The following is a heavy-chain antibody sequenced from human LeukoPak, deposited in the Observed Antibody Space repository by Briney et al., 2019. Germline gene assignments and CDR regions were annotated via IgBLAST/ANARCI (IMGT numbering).Heavy chain of an antibody. CDR3: ATYGDYGADAFDI. D-gene: IGHD4-17*01. V-gene: IGHV4-39*07. CDR2: IYYSGTT. J-gene: IGHJ3*02. Sequence: SETLSLTCTVSGGSISSSYTYYWGWIRQPPGKGLEWIGSIYYSGTTFYHPSLKSRITISVDTSKNQFSLKLSSVTAADTAVYYCATYGDYGADAFDIWGQGTMVTVSS. CDR1: GGSISSSYTYY.